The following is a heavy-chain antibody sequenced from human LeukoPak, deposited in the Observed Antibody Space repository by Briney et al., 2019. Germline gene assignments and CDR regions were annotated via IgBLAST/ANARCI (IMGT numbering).Heavy chain of an antibody. D-gene: IGHD2-2*01. V-gene: IGHV4-59*03. CDR1: GVSISTQS. CDR2: RCDDGRD. CDR3: ARTTRVAPAGRAEYFED. Sequence: PSETLSLTCSVSGVSISTQSWSWIRQSPGKGLEWVGYRCDDGRDLYNPSLRRRVTISVDASQKQFSLSLRSVTAADTAMYYCARTTRVAPAGRAEYFEDWGQGTLVIVSS. J-gene: IGHJ1*01.